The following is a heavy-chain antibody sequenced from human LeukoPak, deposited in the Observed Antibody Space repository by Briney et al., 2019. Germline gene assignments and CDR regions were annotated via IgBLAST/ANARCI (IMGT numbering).Heavy chain of an antibody. J-gene: IGHJ4*02. CDR1: GFTFITYS. CDR2: ISSITSSYI. D-gene: IGHD1-14*01. V-gene: IGHV3-21*01. Sequence: GGSLRLSCAASGFTFITYSMTWVRQAPGKGLEWVSSISSITSSYIHYADAVKGRFTISRDNVKNSLYLQMNSLRAEDTAVYYCARLGESTTDFDYWGQGTLVTVSS. CDR3: ARLGESTTDFDY.